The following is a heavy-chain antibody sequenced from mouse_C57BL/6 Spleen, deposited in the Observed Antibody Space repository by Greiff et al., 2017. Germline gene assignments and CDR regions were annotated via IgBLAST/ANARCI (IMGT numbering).Heavy chain of an antibody. CDR2: IYPGDGDT. D-gene: IGHD3-2*02. CDR1: GYAFSSSW. Sequence: QVQLKESGPELVKPGASVKISCKASGYAFSSSWMNWVKQRPGKGLEWIGRIYPGDGDTNYNGKFKGKATLTADKSSSTAYMQLSSLTSEASAVYFCADSSGYEFAYWGQGTLVTVSA. V-gene: IGHV1-82*01. J-gene: IGHJ3*01. CDR3: ADSSGYEFAY.